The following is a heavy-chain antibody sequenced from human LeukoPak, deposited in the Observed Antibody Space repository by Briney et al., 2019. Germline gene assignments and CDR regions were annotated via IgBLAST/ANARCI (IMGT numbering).Heavy chain of an antibody. J-gene: IGHJ4*02. V-gene: IGHV1-18*01. CDR3: AGGTGHYDILTGYYENYFDY. CDR1: GYTFTSYG. D-gene: IGHD3-9*01. Sequence: ASVKVSCKASGYTFTSYGISWVRQAPGQGLEWMGWISAYNGNTNYAQKLQGRVTMTTDTSTSTAYMELRSLRSDDTAVYYCAGGTGHYDILTGYYENYFDYWGQGTLVTVSS. CDR2: ISAYNGNT.